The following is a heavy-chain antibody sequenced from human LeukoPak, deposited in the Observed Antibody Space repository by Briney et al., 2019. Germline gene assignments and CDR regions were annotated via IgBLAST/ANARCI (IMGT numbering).Heavy chain of an antibody. V-gene: IGHV4-39*01. CDR1: SGSITNNIYF. CDR2: IFQGQYT. CDR3: AAHSWNHGESY. D-gene: IGHD1-14*01. J-gene: IGHJ4*02. Sequence: SETLSLTCAVSSGSITNNIYFWGWIRQPPGKGLEWIGTIFQGQYTYYSPSPRGRVTISQDPSKNQFSLDLTSVTAADTAVYYCAAHSWNHGESYWGQGTRVAVSS.